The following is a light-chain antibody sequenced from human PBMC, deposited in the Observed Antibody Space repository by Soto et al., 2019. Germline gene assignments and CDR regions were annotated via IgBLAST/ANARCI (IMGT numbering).Light chain of an antibody. V-gene: IGKV3D-15*02. CDR1: QSVNGR. Sequence: MVMTQSPATLSVSPGERATLSCRTSQSVNGRLAWYQHKPGQAPRLLIFGASTRAAGIPARFSGSGSETDFTLTIDSLQSEDFAVYYCQQYGISPGTFGQGTKVEIK. CDR3: QQYGISPGT. J-gene: IGKJ1*01. CDR2: GAS.